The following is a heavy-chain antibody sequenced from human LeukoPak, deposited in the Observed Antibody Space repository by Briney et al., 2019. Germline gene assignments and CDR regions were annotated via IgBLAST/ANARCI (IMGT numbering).Heavy chain of an antibody. Sequence: SETLSLTCTVSGGSISSYYWSWIRQPPGKGLEWIGYIYYSGSTNYNPSLKSRVTISVDTSKNQFSLKLSSVTAADTAVYYCVRHYDYGDYAPFDYWGQGTLVTVSS. V-gene: IGHV4-59*01. CDR2: IYYSGST. J-gene: IGHJ4*02. CDR3: VRHYDYGDYAPFDY. CDR1: GGSISSYY. D-gene: IGHD4-17*01.